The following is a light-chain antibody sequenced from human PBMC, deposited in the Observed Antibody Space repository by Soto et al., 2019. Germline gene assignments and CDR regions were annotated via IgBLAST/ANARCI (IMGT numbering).Light chain of an antibody. V-gene: IGKV3-15*01. CDR3: QQYNNWPPMYT. J-gene: IGKJ2*01. CDR1: QSVSSN. Sequence: EIVMTQSPAPLSVSPGERATLSCRASQSVSSNLAWYQQKPGQAPRLRIYGASTRATGIPARFSGSGSGTEFTITISSLQSEDFAVYYCQQYNNWPPMYTFGQGTKLEIK. CDR2: GAS.